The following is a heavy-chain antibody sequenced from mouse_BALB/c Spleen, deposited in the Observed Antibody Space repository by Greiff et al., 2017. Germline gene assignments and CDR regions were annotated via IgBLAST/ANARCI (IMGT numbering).Heavy chain of an antibody. CDR1: GYTFTSYV. V-gene: IGHV1-14*01. CDR3: ARDYGSSSGAFDY. Sequence: EVQLQQSGPELVKPGASVKMSCKASGYTFTSYVMHWVKQKPGQGLEWIGYINPYNDGTKYNEKFKGKATLTSDKSSSTAYMELSSLTSEDSAVYYCARDYGSSSGAFDYWGQGTTLTVSS. J-gene: IGHJ2*01. CDR2: INPYNDGT. D-gene: IGHD1-1*01.